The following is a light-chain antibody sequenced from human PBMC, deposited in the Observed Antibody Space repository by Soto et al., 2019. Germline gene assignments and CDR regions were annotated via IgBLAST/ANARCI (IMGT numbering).Light chain of an antibody. Sequence: QSVLTQPASVSGSPGQSITISCTGTSSDVGGYDYVSWYQQYPGKAPKLIIYDVSNRPSGLSTRFSGSKSGNTASLAISGLQTEDEADYFWSSYRSRGTTYVFGTVTKVTDL. V-gene: IGLV2-14*01. J-gene: IGLJ1*01. CDR3: SSYRSRGTTYV. CDR2: DVS. CDR1: SSDVGGYDY.